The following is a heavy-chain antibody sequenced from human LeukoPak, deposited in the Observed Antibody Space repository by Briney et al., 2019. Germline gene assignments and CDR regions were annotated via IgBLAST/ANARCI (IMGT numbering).Heavy chain of an antibody. Sequence: GASVKVSCKASGYTFISYSMNWVRQAPGQGLEWMGWINPNSGGTNYAQKFQGRVTMTGDTSISTVYMEMSRLRYDDTAVYYCARPYFQWELRYWGPGTLVTVSS. CDR1: GYTFISYS. D-gene: IGHD1-26*01. J-gene: IGHJ4*02. CDR2: INPNSGGT. CDR3: ARPYFQWELRY. V-gene: IGHV1-2*02.